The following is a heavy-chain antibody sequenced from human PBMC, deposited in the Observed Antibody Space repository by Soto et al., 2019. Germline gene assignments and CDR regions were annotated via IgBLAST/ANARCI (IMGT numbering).Heavy chain of an antibody. Sequence: GGSLRLSCAASGFTFSSYAMSWVRQAPGKGLEWDSAISGSGGSTYYADSVKGRFTISRDNSKNTLYLQMNSLRAEDTAVYYCARGPYDFWSGYYLAGLQANWFDPWGQGTLVTVSS. CDR1: GFTFSSYA. CDR3: ARGPYDFWSGYYLAGLQANWFDP. J-gene: IGHJ5*02. D-gene: IGHD3-3*01. V-gene: IGHV3-23*01. CDR2: ISGSGGST.